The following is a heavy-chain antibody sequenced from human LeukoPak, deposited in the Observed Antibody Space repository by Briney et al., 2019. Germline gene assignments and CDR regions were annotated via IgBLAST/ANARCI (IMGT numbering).Heavy chain of an antibody. CDR2: IYYSGST. Sequence: SETLSLTCTVSGGSISSTTYYWGWIRQPPGKGLEWIGSIYYSGSTYYNPSLQSRVTISIDTSKDQFSLKLSSVTAADTAVYYCARQIRAGHCSSTSCYHDYWGQGTLVTVSS. J-gene: IGHJ4*02. V-gene: IGHV4-39*01. CDR3: ARQIRAGHCSSTSCYHDY. CDR1: GGSISSTTYY. D-gene: IGHD2-2*01.